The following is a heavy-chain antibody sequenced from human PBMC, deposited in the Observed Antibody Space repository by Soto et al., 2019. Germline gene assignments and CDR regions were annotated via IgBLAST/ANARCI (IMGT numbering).Heavy chain of an antibody. V-gene: IGHV4-34*01. CDR2: INHSGST. J-gene: IGHJ4*02. CDR1: GGSFSGYY. D-gene: IGHD3-22*01. CDR3: ARVRYYDGSGFY. Sequence: SETLSLTCAVYGGSFSGYYWTWIRQPPGTGLEWIGEINHSGSTNYNPSLKSRVTISVDTSKNQFSLKLTSVTAAGTAVYYCARVRYYDGSGFYWGQGTLVTVSS.